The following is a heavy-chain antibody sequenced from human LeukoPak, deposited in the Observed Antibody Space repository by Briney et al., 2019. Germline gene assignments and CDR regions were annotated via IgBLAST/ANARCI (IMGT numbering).Heavy chain of an antibody. J-gene: IGHJ3*02. CDR1: GYTSTGYY. V-gene: IGHV1-2*06. CDR3: ARGQAHDAFDI. Sequence: ASVKVSCKASGYTSTGYYMHWVRQAPGQGLEWMGRINPNSGGTNYAQKFQGRVTMTRDTSISTACMELSRLRSDDTAVYYCARGQAHDAFDIWGQGTMVTVSS. CDR2: INPNSGGT.